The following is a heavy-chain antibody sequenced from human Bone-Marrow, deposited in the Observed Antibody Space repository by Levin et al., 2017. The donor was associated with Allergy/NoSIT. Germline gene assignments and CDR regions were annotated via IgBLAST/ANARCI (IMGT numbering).Heavy chain of an antibody. D-gene: IGHD5-24*01. Sequence: HGESLKISCKGSGYSFTSYWIGWVRQMPGKGLEWMGIIYPGDSDTRYSPSFQGQVTISADKSISTAYLQWSSLKASDTAMYYCASRTPTVEMATNDDLWAFDIWGQGTMVTVSS. CDR2: IYPGDSDT. CDR1: GYSFTSYW. V-gene: IGHV5-51*01. J-gene: IGHJ3*02. CDR3: ASRTPTVEMATNDDLWAFDI.